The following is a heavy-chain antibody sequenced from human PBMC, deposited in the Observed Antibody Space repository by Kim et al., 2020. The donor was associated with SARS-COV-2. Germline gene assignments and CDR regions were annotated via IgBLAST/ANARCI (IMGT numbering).Heavy chain of an antibody. J-gene: IGHJ3*02. CDR1: GGTFSSYA. V-gene: IGHV1-69*13. CDR3: ARAGGGFDYYDSSGYPI. Sequence: SVKVSCKASGGTFSSYAISWVRQAPGQGLEWMGGIIPIFGTANYAQKFQGRVTITADESTSTAYMELSSLRSEDTAVYYCARAGGGFDYYDSSGYPIWGQGTMVTVSS. CDR2: IIPIFGTA. D-gene: IGHD3-22*01.